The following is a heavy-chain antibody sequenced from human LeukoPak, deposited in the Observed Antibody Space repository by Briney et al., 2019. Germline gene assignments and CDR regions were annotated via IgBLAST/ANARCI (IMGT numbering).Heavy chain of an antibody. J-gene: IGHJ4*02. Sequence: TGGSLRLSCAASGFTFSSYWMHWVRQAPGKGLVWVSRINSDGSSTSYADSVKGRFTISRDNAKNTLYLQVNSLRAEDTAVYYCAREVFGGYCSGGSCYLPDYWGQGTLVTVSS. CDR3: AREVFGGYCSGGSCYLPDY. CDR1: GFTFSSYW. CDR2: INSDGSST. V-gene: IGHV3-74*01. D-gene: IGHD2-15*01.